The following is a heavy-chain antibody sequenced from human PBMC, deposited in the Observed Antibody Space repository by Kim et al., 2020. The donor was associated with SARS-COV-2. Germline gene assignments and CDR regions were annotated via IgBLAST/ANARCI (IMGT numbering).Heavy chain of an antibody. D-gene: IGHD1-26*01. V-gene: IGHV3-15*01. Sequence: GGSLRLSCAASGFTFSNAWKSWVLKAPGKGLEWVGRIKIKTDGGTTDYAAPVKGRFTISRDDSKNTLYLQMNSLKTEDTAVYYCTTDRVGASRFDYWGQGTLVTVSS. CDR1: GFTFSNAW. J-gene: IGHJ4*02. CDR2: IKIKTDGGTT. CDR3: TTDRVGASRFDY.